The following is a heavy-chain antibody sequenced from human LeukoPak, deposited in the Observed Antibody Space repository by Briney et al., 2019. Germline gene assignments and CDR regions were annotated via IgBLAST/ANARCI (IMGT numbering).Heavy chain of an antibody. J-gene: IGHJ4*02. V-gene: IGHV3-23*01. D-gene: IGHD3-3*01. CDR3: AKSRYYDFWSGYCMPDY. CDR1: GFTFSSYA. CDR2: ISGSGGST. Sequence: GGSLRLSCAASGFTFSSYAMSWVRQAPGKGLEWVSAISGSGGSTYYADSVKGRFTISRDNSKNTLYLQMNSLRAEDTAVYYCAKSRYYDFWSGYCMPDYWGQGTLVTVSS.